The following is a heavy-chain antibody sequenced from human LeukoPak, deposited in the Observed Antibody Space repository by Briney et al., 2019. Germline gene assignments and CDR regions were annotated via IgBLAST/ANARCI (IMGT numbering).Heavy chain of an antibody. J-gene: IGHJ3*02. CDR3: ARGPHGYYDSRDGFDM. CDR2: IYHSGST. D-gene: IGHD3-22*01. V-gene: IGHV4-4*02. Sequence: SGTLSLTCAVSGGSISSSNWWSWVRQPPGKGLEWIGEIYHSGSTNYNPSLKSRVTISVDKSKNQFSLKLTSVTAADTAVCYCARGPHGYYDSRDGFDMWGRGTMVTVSS. CDR1: GGSISSSNW.